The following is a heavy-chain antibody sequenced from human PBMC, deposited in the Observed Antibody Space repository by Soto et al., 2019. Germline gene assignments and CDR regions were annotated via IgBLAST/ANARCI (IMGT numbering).Heavy chain of an antibody. CDR3: ARGGEVTMKVAFDAFDI. V-gene: IGHV4-31*03. CDR1: GGSISSGGYY. D-gene: IGHD3-22*01. J-gene: IGHJ3*02. Sequence: QVQLQESGPGLVKPSQTLSLTCTVSGGSISSGGYYWSWIRQHPGKGLEWIGYIYYSGSTYYNPSLKSRVTISVDTSKNQFSLKLSSVTAADTAVYYCARGGEVTMKVAFDAFDIWGQGTMVTVSS. CDR2: IYYSGST.